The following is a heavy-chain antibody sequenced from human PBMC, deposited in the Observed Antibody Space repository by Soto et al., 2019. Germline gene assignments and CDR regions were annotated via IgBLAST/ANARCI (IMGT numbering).Heavy chain of an antibody. D-gene: IGHD3-22*01. CDR1: GFTFSSYG. Sequence: GGSLRLSCAASGFTFSSYGMHWVRQAPGKGLEWVAVISYDGSNKYYADSVKGRFTISRDNSKNTLYLQMNSLRAEDTAVYNSAKVMLHMIVVVITPATDVFDIWGQGKMVTVSS. V-gene: IGHV3-30*18. CDR2: ISYDGSNK. CDR3: AKVMLHMIVVVITPATDVFDI. J-gene: IGHJ3*02.